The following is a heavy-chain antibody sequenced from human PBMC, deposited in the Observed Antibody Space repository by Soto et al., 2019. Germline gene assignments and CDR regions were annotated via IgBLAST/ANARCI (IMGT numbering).Heavy chain of an antibody. D-gene: IGHD1-1*01. CDR2: IYHSGST. CDR1: GGSISSSNW. V-gene: IGHV4-4*02. J-gene: IGHJ5*02. CDR3: ARAPRILEVVNWCDP. Sequence: SETLSLTCAVSGGSISSSNWWSWVRQPPGKGLEWIGEIYHSGSTNYNPSLKSRVTISVAKSQNQFSLKLSSVTAADKAVYYWARAPRILEVVNWCDPWGQGILVTVSS.